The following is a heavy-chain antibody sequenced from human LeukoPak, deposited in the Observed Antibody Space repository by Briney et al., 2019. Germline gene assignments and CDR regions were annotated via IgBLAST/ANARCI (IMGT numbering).Heavy chain of an antibody. D-gene: IGHD3-9*01. CDR2: FDPEDGET. Sequence: GASVKVSCKVSGYTLTELSMHWVRQAPGKGLEWMGGFDPEDGETIYAQKFQGRVTMTEDTSTDTAYMELSSLRSEDTAVYYCAGNVLRYFDWLFPLDYWGQGTLVTVSS. V-gene: IGHV1-24*01. CDR3: AGNVLRYFDWLFPLDY. CDR1: GYTLTELS. J-gene: IGHJ4*02.